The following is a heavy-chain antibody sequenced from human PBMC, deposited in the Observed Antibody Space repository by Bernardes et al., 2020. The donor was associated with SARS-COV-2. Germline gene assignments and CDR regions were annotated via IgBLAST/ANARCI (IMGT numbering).Heavy chain of an antibody. CDR3: VRGSEYVRI. CDR1: GFTFTTYW. V-gene: IGHV3-7*03. D-gene: IGHD3-3*01. J-gene: IGHJ3*02. CDR2: VNQDGNEK. Sequence: GGSLRLSCAASGFTFTTYWMSWVRQAPGKGLEWVASVNQDGNEKQYVDSVKGRFTISRDNPKNSLSLQMNSLRAEDTAVYYCVRGSEYVRIWGQGTMVTVSS.